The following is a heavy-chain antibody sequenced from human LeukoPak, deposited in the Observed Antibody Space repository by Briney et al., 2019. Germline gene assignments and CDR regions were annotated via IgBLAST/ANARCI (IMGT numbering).Heavy chain of an antibody. CDR3: AGRGTEVAGTAA. D-gene: IGHD6-19*01. V-gene: IGHV4-39*01. Sequence: SETLSLTCTVSGGSISSSSYYWGWIRQPPGKGLEWIGSIYYSGSTYYNPSLKSRVTISVDTSKNQFSLKLSSVTAADTAVYYCAGRGTEVAGTAAWGQRTLVTVSS. CDR2: IYYSGST. J-gene: IGHJ5*02. CDR1: GGSISSSSYY.